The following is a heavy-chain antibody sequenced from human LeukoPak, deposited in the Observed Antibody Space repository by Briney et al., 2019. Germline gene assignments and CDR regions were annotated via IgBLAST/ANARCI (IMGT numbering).Heavy chain of an antibody. CDR2: INPTGGST. Sequence: GSVKVSCKASGYTFTSYYMHWVRQAPGEGLEWMGIINPTGGSTSYAQKLQGRVTMTTDTSTSTAYMELRSLRSDDTAVYYCARDGRHRYYYDSSGFYGSWFDPWGQGTLVTVSS. J-gene: IGHJ5*02. V-gene: IGHV1-46*01. CDR1: GYTFTSYY. CDR3: ARDGRHRYYYDSSGFYGSWFDP. D-gene: IGHD3-22*01.